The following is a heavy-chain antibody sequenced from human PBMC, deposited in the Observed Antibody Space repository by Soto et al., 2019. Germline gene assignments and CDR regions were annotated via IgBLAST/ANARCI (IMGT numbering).Heavy chain of an antibody. CDR1: GLTFSSYA. CDR3: AKMTPVYSSSWSAMFDY. J-gene: IGHJ4*02. Sequence: HPGGSLRLSCAASGLTFSSYAMSWVRQAPGKGLEWVSAISGSGGSTYYADSVKGRFTISRDNSKNTLYLQMNSLRAEDTAVYYCAKMTPVYSSSWSAMFDYWGQGTLVTVSS. D-gene: IGHD6-13*01. CDR2: ISGSGGST. V-gene: IGHV3-23*01.